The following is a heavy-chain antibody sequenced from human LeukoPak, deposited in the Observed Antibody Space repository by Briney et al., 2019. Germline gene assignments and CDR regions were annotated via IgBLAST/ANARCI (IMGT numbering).Heavy chain of an antibody. D-gene: IGHD3-16*01. CDR2: IYPGDPES. Sequence: PGESLKISCKGSGYNFANYWIAWVRQMPGKGLDWMGIIYPGDPESRYSPSFQGQVTISADKSISTTYLQWSSLKASDTAVYYCAGGVDGGYGMDAWGQGTTVTVSS. CDR1: GYNFANYW. J-gene: IGHJ6*02. V-gene: IGHV5-51*01. CDR3: AGGVDGGYGMDA.